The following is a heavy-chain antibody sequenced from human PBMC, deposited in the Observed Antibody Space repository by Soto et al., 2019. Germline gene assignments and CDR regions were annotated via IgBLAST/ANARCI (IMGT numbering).Heavy chain of an antibody. D-gene: IGHD2-8*01. Sequence: PSETLSLTCTVSGGSISSGGYYWSWIRQHPGTGLEWIGHISYSGSTYYNTSLKSRVTISVDTSRNQFSLIVNSVTAADTAVYYCARRDDCSNGVCLVNYFDSWGQGSLVTVS. CDR2: ISYSGST. J-gene: IGHJ4*02. V-gene: IGHV4-31*03. CDR1: GGSISSGGYY. CDR3: ARRDDCSNGVCLVNYFDS.